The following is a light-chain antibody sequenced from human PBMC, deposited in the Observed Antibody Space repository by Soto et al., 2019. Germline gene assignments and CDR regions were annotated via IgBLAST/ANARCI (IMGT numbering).Light chain of an antibody. V-gene: IGKV4-1*01. Sequence: DIVMTQSPDSLAVSLGERATINCKSSQSVLNRSLNKNYLAWYQQKVGQPPKLLIAWASTRESGVPDRFSGSGSGTDFPLTISSLQAEDEAVYYCQQYSSMPRGTFGRGTKVEIK. J-gene: IGKJ1*01. CDR1: QSVLNRSLNKNY. CDR3: QQYSSMPRGT. CDR2: WAS.